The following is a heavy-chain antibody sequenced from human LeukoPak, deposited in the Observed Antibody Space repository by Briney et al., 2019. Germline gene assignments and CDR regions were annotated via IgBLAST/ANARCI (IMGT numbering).Heavy chain of an antibody. CDR2: ISAYNGNT. CDR1: GYTFTSYD. CDR3: ARGGYCSSTSCYSWSADWFDP. Sequence: ASVNVSCKDSGYTFTSYDINWVRQAPGQGLEWMGWISAYNGNTNYAQKLQGRVTMTTDTSTSTAYMELRSLRSDDTAVYYCARGGYCSSTSCYSWSADWFDPWGQGTLVTVSS. J-gene: IGHJ5*02. V-gene: IGHV1-18*01. D-gene: IGHD2-2*01.